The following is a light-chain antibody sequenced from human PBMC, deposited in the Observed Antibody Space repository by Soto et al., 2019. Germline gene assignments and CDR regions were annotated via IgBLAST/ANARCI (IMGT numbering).Light chain of an antibody. Sequence: DIQMTQSPSSLSASVGDRVTITCQASQDISNYLNWYQQKAGKAPKLLIYDASKLKTGVPSRFSGSGSGTDFTFTISSLQPEDIATYYCQQYDNLPLTFGGGTKVEVK. CDR2: DAS. CDR1: QDISNY. V-gene: IGKV1-33*01. J-gene: IGKJ4*01. CDR3: QQYDNLPLT.